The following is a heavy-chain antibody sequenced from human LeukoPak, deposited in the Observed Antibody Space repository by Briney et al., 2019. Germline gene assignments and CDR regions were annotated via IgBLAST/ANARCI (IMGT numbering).Heavy chain of an antibody. CDR3: XXXXXXXXXXXXXXXXXY. V-gene: IGHV3-30*04. CDR1: XSYX. CDR2: ISYDGSNK. J-gene: IGHJ4*02. Sequence: XSYXXHXVRQAPXKXXEWVAVISYDGSNKYYADSVKGRFTISRDNSKXTLYLQMNRLRAEDTAVYYXXXXXXXXXXXXXXXXXXYWGXGXLXTVSS.